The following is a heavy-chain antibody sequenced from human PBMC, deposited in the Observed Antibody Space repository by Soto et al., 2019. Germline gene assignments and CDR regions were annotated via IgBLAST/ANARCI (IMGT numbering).Heavy chain of an antibody. CDR2: IYYSGST. V-gene: IGHV4-30-4*01. D-gene: IGHD5-18*01. CDR3: ARAYPVVTDV. CDR1: GGSISSGDYY. J-gene: IGHJ6*02. Sequence: QVQLQESGPGLVKPSQTLSLTCTVSGGSISSGDYYWSWIRQPPGKGLEWIGYIYYSGSTYYNPSLXSXVXIXLDPSKNPVSLKLRSVTAAATAVYYCARAYPVVTDVWGHGTTVTVSS.